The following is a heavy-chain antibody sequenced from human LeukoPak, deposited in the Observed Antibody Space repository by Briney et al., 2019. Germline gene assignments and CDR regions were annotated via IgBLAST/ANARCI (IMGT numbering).Heavy chain of an antibody. CDR1: GFTFSSYA. CDR3: AKLLTYYYGSGSYYFDY. D-gene: IGHD3-10*01. J-gene: IGHJ4*02. CDR2: ISGSGGST. V-gene: IGHV3-23*01. Sequence: GGSLRLSCAASGFTFSSYAMSWVRQAPGKGLEWVSAISGSGGSTYYADSVKGRFTISRDNSKNTLYLQMNSLRAEDTAVYYCAKLLTYYYGSGSYYFDYWGQGTLVTVSS.